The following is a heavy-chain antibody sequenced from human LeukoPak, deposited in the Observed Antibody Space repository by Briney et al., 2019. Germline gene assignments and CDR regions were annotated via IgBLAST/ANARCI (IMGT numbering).Heavy chain of an antibody. V-gene: IGHV3-48*01. Sequence: GGSLRLSCAASGFTFSSYSMNWVRQAPGKGLEWVSYISSSSSTIYYADSVKGRFTISRDNAKNSLYLQMNSLRAEDTAVYYCARDLRRSLGGGSGSYYTNWGQGTLITVSS. CDR1: GFTFSSYS. D-gene: IGHD3-10*01. CDR2: ISSSSSTI. J-gene: IGHJ4*02. CDR3: ARDLRRSLGGGSGSYYTN.